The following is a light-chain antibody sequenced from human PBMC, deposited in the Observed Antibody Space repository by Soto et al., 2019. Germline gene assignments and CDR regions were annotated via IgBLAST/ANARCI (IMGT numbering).Light chain of an antibody. J-gene: IGKJ1*01. CDR2: GAS. V-gene: IGKV3-20*01. CDR1: QSVSSNY. Sequence: EFVLTQSPGALSLSPGERATLSCRASQSVSSNYLAWYQQKPGQAPRLLIYGASIRATGIPDRFSGSGSGTDFTLTISRLEPEDFAVYYCQQYGSSQTFGQGTKVDIK. CDR3: QQYGSSQT.